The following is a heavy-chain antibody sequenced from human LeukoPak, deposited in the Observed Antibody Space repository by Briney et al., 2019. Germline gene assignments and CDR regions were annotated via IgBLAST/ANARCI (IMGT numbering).Heavy chain of an antibody. CDR3: AAFVVVTAIPERWLQFRYYYMDV. D-gene: IGHD2-21*02. V-gene: IGHV4-39*01. Sequence: PSETLSLTCTVSGGSISSSSYYWGWIRQPPGKGLEWIGSIYYSGSTYYNPSLKSRVTISVDTSKNQFSLKLSSVTAADTAVYYCAAFVVVTAIPERWLQFRYYYMDVWGKGTTVIVSS. CDR2: IYYSGST. CDR1: GGSISSSSYY. J-gene: IGHJ6*03.